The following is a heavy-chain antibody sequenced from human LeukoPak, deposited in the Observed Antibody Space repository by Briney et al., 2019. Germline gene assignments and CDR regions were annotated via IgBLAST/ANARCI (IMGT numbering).Heavy chain of an antibody. V-gene: IGHV4-39*07. CDR2: IYTSGNT. CDR1: GGSINSSSYY. J-gene: IGHJ3*02. CDR3: ARDSSSTSWTFAFDI. D-gene: IGHD2-2*01. Sequence: SETLSLTCTVSGGSINSSSYYWGWIRQPPGKGLEWIGRIYTSGNTNYNPSLKSRVTMSVDTSKNQFSLKLSSVTAADTAVYYCARDSSSTSWTFAFDIWGQGTMVTVSS.